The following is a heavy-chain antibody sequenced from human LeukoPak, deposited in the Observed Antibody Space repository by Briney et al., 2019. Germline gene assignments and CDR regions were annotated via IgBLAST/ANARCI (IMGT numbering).Heavy chain of an antibody. CDR2: INHSGST. CDR1: GVSFSGYY. J-gene: IGHJ6*02. V-gene: IGHV4-34*01. Sequence: SETLSLTCAVYGVSFSGYYWSWIRQPPGKGLEWIGEINHSGSTNYNPSLKSRVTISVDTSKNQFSLKLSSVTAADTAVYYCARRSDYYYYYGTDVWGQGTTVTVSS. CDR3: ARRSDYYYYYGTDV.